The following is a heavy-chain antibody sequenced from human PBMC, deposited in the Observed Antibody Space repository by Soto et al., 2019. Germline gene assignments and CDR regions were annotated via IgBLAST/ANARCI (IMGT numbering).Heavy chain of an antibody. V-gene: IGHV3-33*01. CDR2: IWYDGSNK. Sequence: GGSLRLSCAASGFTFSSYGMHWVRQAPGKGLDWVAVIWYDGSNKYYADNVKGRFTISRDNSKNTLYLQMNSLRAEDTVVYYCARESGALTVTRYNWFDPWGQGT. J-gene: IGHJ5*02. CDR1: GFTFSSYG. D-gene: IGHD4-4*01. CDR3: ARESGALTVTRYNWFDP.